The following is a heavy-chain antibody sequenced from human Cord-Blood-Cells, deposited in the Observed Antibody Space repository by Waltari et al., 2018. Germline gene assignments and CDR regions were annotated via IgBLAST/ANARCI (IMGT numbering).Heavy chain of an antibody. CDR1: GFTFRSYS. CDR3: ARDRYQGGSYWFDP. Sequence: EVQLVESGGGLVKPGGSLRLSCAASGFTFRSYSMNWVRTAPGKGLEWVSSISSSSSYIYYTDSVKGRFTISRDNAKNSLYLQMNSLRAEDTAVYYCARDRYQGGSYWFDPWGQGTLVTVSS. D-gene: IGHD1-26*01. J-gene: IGHJ5*02. V-gene: IGHV3-21*01. CDR2: ISSSSSYI.